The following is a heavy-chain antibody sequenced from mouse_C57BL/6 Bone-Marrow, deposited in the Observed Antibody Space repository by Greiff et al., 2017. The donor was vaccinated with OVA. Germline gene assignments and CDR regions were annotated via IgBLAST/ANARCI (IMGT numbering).Heavy chain of an antibody. CDR1: GYTFPSYG. D-gene: IGHD2-1*01. J-gene: IGHJ4*01. CDR3: ATLYGNYGAMDD. CDR2: IYPRSGNT. Sequence: QVQLKESGAELARPGASVKLSCKASGYTFPSYGISWVKQRTGQGLEWIGEIYPRSGNTYYNEKFKGKATLTADKSSSTAYMELRSLTSEDSAVYFCATLYGNYGAMDDWGQGTSVTVSS. V-gene: IGHV1-81*01.